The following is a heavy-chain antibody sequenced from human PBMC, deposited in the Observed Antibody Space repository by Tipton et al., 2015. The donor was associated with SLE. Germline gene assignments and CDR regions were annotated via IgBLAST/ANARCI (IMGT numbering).Heavy chain of an antibody. J-gene: IGHJ3*01. CDR3: ARDLYSAADV. CDR1: GFTFSSYW. D-gene: IGHD2-8*01. V-gene: IGHV3-74*01. CDR2: SNEDGGIT. Sequence: GSLRLSCAASGFTFSSYWMSWVRQAPGKGLVWVSRSNEDGGITSYADSVRGRFTISRDNARNTLYLQMNSLRAEDTAMYYCARDLYSAADVWGQGTMVTVSS.